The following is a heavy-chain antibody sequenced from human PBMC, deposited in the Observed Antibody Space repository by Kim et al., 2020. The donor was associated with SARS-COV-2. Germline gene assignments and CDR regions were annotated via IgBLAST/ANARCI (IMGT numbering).Heavy chain of an antibody. CDR2: INQDGSEK. D-gene: IGHD1-26*01. V-gene: IGHV3-7*01. CDR3: ATDGPGWEVPFDH. J-gene: IGHJ4*02. CDR1: GFIFTSYW. Sequence: GGSLRLSCAGSGFIFTSYWMTWVRQAPGKGLEWVANINQDGSEKKYVDSVKGRFTISRDNAKNSVYLQMNSLRVDDTAVYYCATDGPGWEVPFDHWGQGILVTVSS.